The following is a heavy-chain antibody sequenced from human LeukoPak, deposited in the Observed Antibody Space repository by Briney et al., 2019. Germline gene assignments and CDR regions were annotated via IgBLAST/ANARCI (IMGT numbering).Heavy chain of an antibody. J-gene: IGHJ4*02. CDR3: ARRTGDGYNLFDS. CDR1: GYSFISYW. Sequence: GESLKISCKGSGYSFISYWIGWVRQMPGKGLEWMGIVYPRDSDTRYSPSFQGQVTFSADKSISTAYLQWSSLKASDTAIYYCARRTGDGYNLFDSWGQGTLVTVSS. CDR2: VYPRDSDT. D-gene: IGHD5-24*01. V-gene: IGHV5-51*01.